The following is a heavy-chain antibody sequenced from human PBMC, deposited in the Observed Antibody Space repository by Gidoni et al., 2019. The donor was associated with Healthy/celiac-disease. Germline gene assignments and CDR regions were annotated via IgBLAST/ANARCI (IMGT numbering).Heavy chain of an antibody. CDR3: ARGLWFGELLPHYGMDV. V-gene: IGHV1-69*01. J-gene: IGHJ6*02. CDR2: IIPIFGTA. CDR1: GGTFSSYA. Sequence: QVQLVQSGAAVKKPGSSVKVSCKASGGTFSSYAISWVRQAPGQGLEWMGGIIPIFGTANYAQKFQGRVTITADESTSTAYMELSSLRSEDTAVYYCARGLWFGELLPHYGMDVWGQGTTVTVSS. D-gene: IGHD3-10*01.